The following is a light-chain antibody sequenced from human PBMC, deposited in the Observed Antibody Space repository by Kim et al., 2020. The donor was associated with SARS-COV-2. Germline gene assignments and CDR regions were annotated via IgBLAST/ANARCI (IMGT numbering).Light chain of an antibody. CDR3: QQRYNWPLT. J-gene: IGKJ4*01. CDR1: QSVGNS. CDR2: ETS. V-gene: IGKV3-11*01. Sequence: LSPGERATLPCRASQSVGNSIAWFQQKPGQAPRLLIFETSSRATGIPARFSGSGSGTGFTLTISSLEPEDFAVYYCQQRYNWPLTCGGGTKVDIK.